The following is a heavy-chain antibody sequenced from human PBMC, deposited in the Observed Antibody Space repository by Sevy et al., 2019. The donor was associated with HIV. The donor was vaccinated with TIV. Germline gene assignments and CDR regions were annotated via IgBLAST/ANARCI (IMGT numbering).Heavy chain of an antibody. CDR2: ISSRSSYI. D-gene: IGHD3-22*01. CDR1: GFTFSDYD. V-gene: IGHV3-21*05. Sequence: GGSLRLSCAASGFTFSDYDMNWVRQAPGKGLEWVSFISSRSSYIYYADSLKGRVTISRDNAYNSLFLQMHSRRAEDTAVYYCARAVDYYDSGGLYYWGQGALVTVSS. CDR3: ARAVDYYDSGGLYY. J-gene: IGHJ4*02.